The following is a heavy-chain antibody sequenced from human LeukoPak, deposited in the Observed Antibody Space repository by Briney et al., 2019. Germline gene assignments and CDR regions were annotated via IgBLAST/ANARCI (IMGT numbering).Heavy chain of an antibody. Sequence: ASVKVSCKASGYTFTSYGISWVRQAPGQGLEWMGRISAYNGNTNYAQKLQGRVTMTTDTSTSTAYMELRSLRSDDTAVYYCARDRGPAKFMGYDSSGYYFGDDFDYWGQGTLVTVSS. V-gene: IGHV1-18*01. J-gene: IGHJ4*02. D-gene: IGHD3-22*01. CDR3: ARDRGPAKFMGYDSSGYYFGDDFDY. CDR2: ISAYNGNT. CDR1: GYTFTSYG.